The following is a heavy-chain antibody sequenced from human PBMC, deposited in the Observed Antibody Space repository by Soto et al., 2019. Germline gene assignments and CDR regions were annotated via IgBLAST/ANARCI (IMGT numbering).Heavy chain of an antibody. CDR3: AILLDIVVVPAAMIDAFDI. V-gene: IGHV1-69*13. Sequence: SVKVSCKASGGTFSSYAISWVRQAPGQGLEWMGGIIPIFGTANYAQKFQGRVTITADESTSTAYMELSSLRFEDTAVYYCAILLDIVVVPAAMIDAFDIWGQGTMVTVSS. CDR2: IIPIFGTA. CDR1: GGTFSSYA. J-gene: IGHJ3*02. D-gene: IGHD2-2*01.